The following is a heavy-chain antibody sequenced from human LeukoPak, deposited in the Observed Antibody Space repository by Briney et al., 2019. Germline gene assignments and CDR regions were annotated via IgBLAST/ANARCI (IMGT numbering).Heavy chain of an antibody. V-gene: IGHV1-69*13. J-gene: IGHJ6*02. CDR3: ARSLLGSGYYYYGMDV. D-gene: IGHD3-3*01. CDR1: GYTFTSYA. CDR2: IIPIFGTA. Sequence: SVKVSCKASGYTFTSYAISWVRQAPGQGLEWMGGIIPIFGTANYAQKFQGRVTITADESTSTAYMELSSLRSEDTAVYYCARSLLGSGYYYYGMDVWGQGTTVTVSS.